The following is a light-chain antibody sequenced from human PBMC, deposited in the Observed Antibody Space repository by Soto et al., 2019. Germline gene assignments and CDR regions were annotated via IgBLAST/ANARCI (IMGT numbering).Light chain of an antibody. Sequence: EVELTQSPGTLSLSPGERATLSCRASQSVSSSHLAWYQQKRGQAPRLLIYDTSTRATGIPDRFSGSGSVTHFPLTISRLAPEDFAVYQCPQYGASPWTFGQGTKVEVK. CDR3: PQYGASPWT. V-gene: IGKV3-20*01. CDR2: DTS. CDR1: QSVSSSH. J-gene: IGKJ1*01.